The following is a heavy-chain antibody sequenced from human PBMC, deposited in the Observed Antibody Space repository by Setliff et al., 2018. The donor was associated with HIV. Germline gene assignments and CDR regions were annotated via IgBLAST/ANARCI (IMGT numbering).Heavy chain of an antibody. CDR3: ARDVLDLVISVYGF. CDR2: IYYTGYT. Sequence: LSLTCDVSGFSISSRYHWHWVRQSPGKELEWLGWIYYTGYTDYNASLKSRLTISIDTSRNQFSLQLTSVTAADTAVYYCARDVLDLVISVYGFWGQGIPVTVSS. D-gene: IGHD3-22*01. V-gene: IGHV4-38-2*02. CDR1: GFSISSRYH. J-gene: IGHJ4*02.